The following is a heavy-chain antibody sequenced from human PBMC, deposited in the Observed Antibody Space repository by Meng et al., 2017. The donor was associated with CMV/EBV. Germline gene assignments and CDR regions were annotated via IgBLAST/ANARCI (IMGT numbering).Heavy chain of an antibody. J-gene: IGHJ4*02. V-gene: IGHV4-30-2*03. D-gene: IGHD2-15*01. CDR2: IHDSGGT. CDR3: ARRRSGQRYCSGGSCYKVYYFDY. Sequence: RWDRQQPGKGLEWIGSIHDSGGTCYHPYLKSEVTISMDTSKSQYSPTLSSITAADTAVYYCARRRSGQRYCSGGSCYKVYYFDYWGQGTLVTVSS.